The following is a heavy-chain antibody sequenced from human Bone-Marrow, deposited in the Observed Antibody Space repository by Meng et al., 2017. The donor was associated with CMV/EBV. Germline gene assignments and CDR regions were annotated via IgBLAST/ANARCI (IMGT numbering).Heavy chain of an antibody. Sequence: GSVRRSSYYWAWIRQPPGKGLEWIGSIYYTSNTYYNPSLKSRVTMSIDTSRNQFSLKLSSVTAADTAIYTCARHGGDSTGWFSPFDSWGQGTLVTVSS. V-gene: IGHV4-39*01. D-gene: IGHD6-19*01. CDR1: GSVRRSSYY. J-gene: IGHJ4*02. CDR2: IYYTSNT. CDR3: ARHGGDSTGWFSPFDS.